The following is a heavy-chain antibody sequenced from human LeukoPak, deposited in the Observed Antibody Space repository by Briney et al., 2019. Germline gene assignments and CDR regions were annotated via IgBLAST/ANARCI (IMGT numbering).Heavy chain of an antibody. Sequence: GRSLRLSCAASGFTFSSYAMHWVRQAPGKGLEWVAVISYDGSNKYYADSVKGRFTIFRDNSKNTLYLQMNSLRAEDTAVYYCARDAEVGDLDYWGQGTLVTVSS. V-gene: IGHV3-30*04. CDR1: GFTFSSYA. J-gene: IGHJ4*02. D-gene: IGHD5-24*01. CDR2: ISYDGSNK. CDR3: ARDAEVGDLDY.